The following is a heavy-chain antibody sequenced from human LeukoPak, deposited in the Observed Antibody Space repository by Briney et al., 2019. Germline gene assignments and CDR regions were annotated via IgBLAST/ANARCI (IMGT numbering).Heavy chain of an antibody. J-gene: IGHJ4*02. CDR3: ASSTSMLRGDY. CDR1: GFTFSRYW. CDR2: TNGDESSI. V-gene: IGHV3-74*01. D-gene: IGHD3-10*02. Sequence: GGSLRLSCAASGFTFSRYWMYGVRQAPGKGLLWVSRTNGDESSITYADSVKGRFTISRDNAKNTLYLQMSSLRAEDTAVYYCASSTSMLRGDYWGQGTLVTVSS.